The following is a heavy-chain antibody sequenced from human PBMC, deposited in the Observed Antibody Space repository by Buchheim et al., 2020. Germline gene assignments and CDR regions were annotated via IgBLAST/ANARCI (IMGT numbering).Heavy chain of an antibody. Sequence: QVQLQQWGAGLLKPSETLSLTCAVYGGSFSGYYWSWIRQPPGEGLEWIGEINHSGSTNYNPSLKSRVTISVDKSKNQFSLKLSSVTAADTAVYYCARGPGQQLVLDYWGQGTL. CDR1: GGSFSGYY. D-gene: IGHD6-13*01. CDR3: ARGPGQQLVLDY. J-gene: IGHJ4*02. CDR2: INHSGST. V-gene: IGHV4-34*01.